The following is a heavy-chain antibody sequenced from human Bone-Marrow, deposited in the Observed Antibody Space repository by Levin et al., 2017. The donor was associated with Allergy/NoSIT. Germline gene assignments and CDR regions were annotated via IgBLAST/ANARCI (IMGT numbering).Heavy chain of an antibody. J-gene: IGHJ6*02. D-gene: IGHD3-3*01. V-gene: IGHV3-30-3*01. Sequence: GESLKISCAASGFTFSSYAMHWVRQAPGKGLEWVAVISYDGSNKYYADSVKGRFTISRDNSKNTLYLQMNSLRAEDTAVYYCAREGGGQLLFLNPRIYDFWSGYYRNTTYYYYGMDVWGQGTTVTVSS. CDR3: AREGGGQLLFLNPRIYDFWSGYYRNTTYYYYGMDV. CDR1: GFTFSSYA. CDR2: ISYDGSNK.